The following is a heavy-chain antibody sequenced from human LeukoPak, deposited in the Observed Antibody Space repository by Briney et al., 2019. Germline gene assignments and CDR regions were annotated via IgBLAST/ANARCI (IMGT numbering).Heavy chain of an antibody. J-gene: IGHJ5*02. CDR3: ARDPRWLTPDCTSTSCYENYFDP. CDR2: IYHSGGA. V-gene: IGHV4-38-2*02. Sequence: SETLSLTCAVPGYSISSGYQWAWIRPAPGKGLEWIGIIYHSGGAHYNPSLKSRVTISVETSKNQFSLKMYSVTDADTAVYYCARDPRWLTPDCTSTSCYENYFDPWGQGTLVTVSS. CDR1: GYSISSGYQ. D-gene: IGHD2-2*01.